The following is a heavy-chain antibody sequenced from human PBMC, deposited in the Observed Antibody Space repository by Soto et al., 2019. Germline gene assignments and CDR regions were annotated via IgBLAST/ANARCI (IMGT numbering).Heavy chain of an antibody. D-gene: IGHD3-22*01. Sequence: SGPTLVNPTETLTLTCTVSGFSLSNARMGVSWIRQPPGKALEWLAHIFSNDEKSYSTSLKSRLTISKDTSKSQVVLTMTNMDPVDTATYYCARIDYYYDSSGYLNWFDPWGRGTLVTVSS. V-gene: IGHV2-26*01. CDR3: ARIDYYYDSSGYLNWFDP. J-gene: IGHJ5*02. CDR1: GFSLSNARMG. CDR2: IFSNDEK.